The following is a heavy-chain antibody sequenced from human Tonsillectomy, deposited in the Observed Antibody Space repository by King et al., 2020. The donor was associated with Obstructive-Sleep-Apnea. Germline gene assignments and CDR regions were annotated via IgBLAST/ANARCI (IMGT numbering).Heavy chain of an antibody. D-gene: IGHD3-22*01. CDR3: ARGKKFYYDSSGYPNWYFDL. CDR2: IFHSGST. J-gene: IGHJ2*01. Sequence: GSRSLTCTVSGASSSSSTYYWGWIRQPPGKGLEWIGNIFHSGSTYYNPSLKSRVTISIDTSKNQFSLKLSSVTAADTAVDYCARGKKFYYDSSGYPNWYFDLWGRGTLVTVSS. V-gene: IGHV4-39*07. CDR1: GASSSSSTYY.